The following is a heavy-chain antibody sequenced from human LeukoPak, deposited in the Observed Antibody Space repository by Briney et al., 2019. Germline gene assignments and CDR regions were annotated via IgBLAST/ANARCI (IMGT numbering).Heavy chain of an antibody. J-gene: IGHJ6*02. D-gene: IGHD6-13*01. CDR1: GGSISSYF. CDR2: IYYRGST. V-gene: IGHV4-59*08. CDR3: ARHAPIAAAGTVRWWSPNPPVGAMDV. Sequence: PSETLSLTCTVSGGSISSYFWSWIRQPPGKGLEWIGYIYYRGSTNYNPSLKSRVTISVDTSKNQFSLKLSSVTAADTAVYYCARHAPIAAAGTVRWWSPNPPVGAMDVWGQGTTVTVSS.